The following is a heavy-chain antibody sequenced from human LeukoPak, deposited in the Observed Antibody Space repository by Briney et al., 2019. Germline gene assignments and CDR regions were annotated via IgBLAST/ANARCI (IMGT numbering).Heavy chain of an antibody. V-gene: IGHV4-59*01. CDR1: SGSISSYY. CDR3: ARDLSTTFIAAAAPFDP. CDR2: IYYSGST. J-gene: IGHJ5*02. Sequence: SETLSLTCTVSSGSISSYYWSWIRQPPGKGLEWIGYIYYSGSTNYNPSLKSRVTISVDTSKNQFSLKLSSVTAADTAVCYCARDLSTTFIAAAAPFDPWGQGTLVTVSS. D-gene: IGHD6-13*01.